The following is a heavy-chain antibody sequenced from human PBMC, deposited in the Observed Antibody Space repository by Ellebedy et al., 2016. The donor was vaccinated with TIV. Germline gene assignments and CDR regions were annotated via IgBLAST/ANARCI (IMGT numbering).Heavy chain of an antibody. V-gene: IGHV3-23*01. CDR3: AKGRGGGSDSSAPRYYFDY. J-gene: IGHJ4*02. D-gene: IGHD3-22*01. CDR1: GFTFSSFA. CDR2: ISHTGSRT. Sequence: PGGSLRPSCAASGFTFSSFAMTWVRQAPGKGLEWVSTISHTGSRTYYTDSVEGRFIISRDTSKKTLYLQMNGLRAEDTAIYYCAKGRGGGSDSSAPRYYFDYWGLGTLVTVSS.